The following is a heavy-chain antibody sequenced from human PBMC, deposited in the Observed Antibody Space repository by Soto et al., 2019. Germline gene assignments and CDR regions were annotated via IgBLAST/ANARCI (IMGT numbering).Heavy chain of an antibody. CDR1: GFTFSSYA. J-gene: IGHJ4*02. D-gene: IGHD3-9*01. V-gene: IGHV3-23*01. CDR2: ISGSGDST. Sequence: EVQLLESGGDLVQPGGSLRLSCAASGFTFSSYAMAWVRQAPGKGLEWVSGISGSGDSTYYIDSVKGRFTISRDNSKNKLFLQLDSLGAEATGIYYCAREPFRITIPGADLFEYWGQGTLVTVSS. CDR3: AREPFRITIPGADLFEY.